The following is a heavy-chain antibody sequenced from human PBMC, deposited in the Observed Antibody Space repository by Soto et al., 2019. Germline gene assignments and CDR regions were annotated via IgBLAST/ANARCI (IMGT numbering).Heavy chain of an antibody. J-gene: IGHJ4*02. CDR1: GFTFDDYA. CDR2: ISWNSGNI. V-gene: IGHV3-9*01. D-gene: IGHD5-18*01. Sequence: EVQLEESGGALVQPGRSLRLSCAASGFTFDDYAMHWVGQVLGKGLEWASSISWNSGNIGYAESVKGRFTTSRDNAKNSLYLQMNSLRPEDTDLYYCVRSKAGYSYGNPFDYWGQGTLVTVSS. CDR3: VRSKAGYSYGNPFDY.